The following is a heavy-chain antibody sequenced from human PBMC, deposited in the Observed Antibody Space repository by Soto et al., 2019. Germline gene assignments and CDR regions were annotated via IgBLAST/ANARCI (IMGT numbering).Heavy chain of an antibody. CDR3: ASPALLAAYYYYGMDV. CDR2: MNPNSGNT. CDR1: GYTFTSYD. D-gene: IGHD3-10*01. J-gene: IGHJ6*02. Sequence: QVQLVQSGAEVKKPGASVKVSCKASGYTFTSYDINWVRQATGQGLEWMGWMNPNSGNTGYAQKSKGIVTMTRNPSISTAYMELSSLRSEDTAVYYCASPALLAAYYYYGMDVWGQGTTVTVSS. V-gene: IGHV1-8*01.